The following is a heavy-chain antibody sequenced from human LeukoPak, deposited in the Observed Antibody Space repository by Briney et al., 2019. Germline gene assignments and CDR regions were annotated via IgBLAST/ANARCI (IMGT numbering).Heavy chain of an antibody. CDR2: INRDGSST. CDR3: AKDGPEGKRVFDI. CDR1: GFTFSNFW. Sequence: GGSLRLSCAASGFTFSNFWMHWVRQTPGKGLVWVSRINRDGSSTNYVDSVKDRFTISRDNAKNTLYLQMNSLRDEDTAVYYCAKDGPEGKRVFDIWGQGTMVTVSS. V-gene: IGHV3-74*01. D-gene: IGHD3/OR15-3a*01. J-gene: IGHJ3*02.